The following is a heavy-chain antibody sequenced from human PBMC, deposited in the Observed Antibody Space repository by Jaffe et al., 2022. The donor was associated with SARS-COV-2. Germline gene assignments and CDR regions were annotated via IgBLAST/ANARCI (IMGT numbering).Heavy chain of an antibody. V-gene: IGHV1-24*01. CDR2: FDPEDGET. CDR1: GYTLTELS. D-gene: IGHD4-17*01. CDR3: ATTPGGAPGDPPSYWYFDL. J-gene: IGHJ2*01. Sequence: QVQLVQSGAEVKKPGASVKVSCKVSGYTLTELSMHWVRQAPGKGLEWMGGFDPEDGETIYAQKFQGRVTMTEDTSTDTAYMELSSLRSEDTAVYYCATTPGGAPGDPPSYWYFDLWGRGTLVTVSS.